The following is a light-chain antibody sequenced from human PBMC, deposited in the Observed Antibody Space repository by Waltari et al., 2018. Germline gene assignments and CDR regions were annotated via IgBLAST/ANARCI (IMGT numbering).Light chain of an antibody. V-gene: IGKV1-9*01. CDR3: QQLNNYPRT. J-gene: IGKJ1*01. CDR1: QGINSN. CDR2: AAS. Sequence: DIQLTQSPSFLSASVGDRVTITCRASQGINSNLAWYQQRPGKAPQLLIYAASTLQSGVPSTFSGSGSGTEFTLTISSLQPEDFATYYCQQLNNYPRTFGQGTKVEIK.